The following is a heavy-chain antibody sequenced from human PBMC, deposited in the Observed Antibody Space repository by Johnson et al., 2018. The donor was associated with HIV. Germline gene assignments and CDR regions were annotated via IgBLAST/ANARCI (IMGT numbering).Heavy chain of an antibody. CDR1: GFIFSNYG. Sequence: QVQLVESGGGVVQPGESLRLSCVASGFIFSNYGVHWVRQAPGKGLEWVAFIQNDGTNKHYADFVKGRFTISRDNSRNTVYLQMSNLRTEETAVYYCAKGEAQEGWIQLGSYAFEFWGQGKMVTVSS. CDR2: IQNDGTNK. J-gene: IGHJ3*01. CDR3: AKGEAQEGWIQLGSYAFEF. V-gene: IGHV3-30*02. D-gene: IGHD5-18*01.